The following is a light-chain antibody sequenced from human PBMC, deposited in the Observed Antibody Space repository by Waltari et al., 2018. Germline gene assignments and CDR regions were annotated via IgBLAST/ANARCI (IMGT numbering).Light chain of an antibody. CDR3: AAWDASLNGWV. CDR1: SSNIGSTT. Sequence: QSVLTQSPSASGTPGQRVTISCSGSSSNIGSTTVNWYQQLPGTAPNPLIYNDNQRPSGVPERFSGSKSGTSASLAISGLQSEDEADYYCAAWDASLNGWVFGGGTTLTVL. V-gene: IGLV1-44*01. J-gene: IGLJ3*02. CDR2: NDN.